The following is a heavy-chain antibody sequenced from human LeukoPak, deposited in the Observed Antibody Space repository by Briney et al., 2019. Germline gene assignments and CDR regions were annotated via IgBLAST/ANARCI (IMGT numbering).Heavy chain of an antibody. CDR1: GASISSTSYY. CDR2: IYYSGGT. D-gene: IGHD2-2*01. V-gene: IGHV4-39*07. J-gene: IGHJ5*02. Sequence: SETLSLTCTVSGASISSTSYYWGWIRQPPGKGLEWIGSIYYSGGTYYNPSLKSRLTISVDTSKNQFSLKLSSVTAADTAVYYCARSEDIVVVPAARLRFDPWGQGTLVTVSS. CDR3: ARSEDIVVVPAARLRFDP.